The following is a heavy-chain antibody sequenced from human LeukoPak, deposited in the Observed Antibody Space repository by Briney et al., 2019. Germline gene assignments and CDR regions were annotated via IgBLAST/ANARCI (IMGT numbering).Heavy chain of an antibody. CDR2: IRSKAHGGTT. D-gene: IGHD3-9*01. J-gene: IGHJ4*02. Sequence: GGSLRLSCTASGFTFGDYAMSWVRQAPGKGLEWVGLIRSKAHGGTTEYAASVKGRFTISSDDSKSIAYLQMNSLKTEDTAVYYCTRDKYDILGYWGQGTLVTVSS. CDR1: GFTFGDYA. V-gene: IGHV3-49*04. CDR3: TRDKYDILGY.